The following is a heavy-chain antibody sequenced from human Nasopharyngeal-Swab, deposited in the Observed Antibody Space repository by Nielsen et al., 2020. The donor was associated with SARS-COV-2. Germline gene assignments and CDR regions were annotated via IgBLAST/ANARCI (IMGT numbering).Heavy chain of an antibody. V-gene: IGHV3-21*01. Sequence: GGSLRLSCAASGFTFDDYGMNWVRQAPGKGLEWVSSISSSSSYIYYADSVKGRFTISRDNAKNSLYLQMNSLRAEDTAVYYCARDYISAENWWFGEHGWFDPWGQGTLVTVSS. J-gene: IGHJ5*02. CDR2: ISSSSSYI. D-gene: IGHD3-10*01. CDR1: GFTFDDYG. CDR3: ARDYISAENWWFGEHGWFDP.